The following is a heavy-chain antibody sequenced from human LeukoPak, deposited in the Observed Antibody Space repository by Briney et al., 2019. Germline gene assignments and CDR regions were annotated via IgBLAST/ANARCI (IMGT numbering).Heavy chain of an antibody. J-gene: IGHJ4*02. D-gene: IGHD2-15*01. V-gene: IGHV3-15*01. CDR1: GFTFSNAW. CDR2: IKSKTDGGTR. Sequence: GGSLRLSCAASGFTFSNAWMSWVRQAPGKGLEWVGRIKSKTDGGTRDYAAPVKGRFTISRDDSKNTLYLQMNSLKTEDTAVYYCTTDPNCSGGSCHDYGDYVLGYWGQGTLVTVSS. CDR3: TTDPNCSGGSCHDYGDYVLGY.